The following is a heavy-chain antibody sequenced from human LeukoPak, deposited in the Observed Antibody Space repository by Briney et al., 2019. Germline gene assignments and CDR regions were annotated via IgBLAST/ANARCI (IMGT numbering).Heavy chain of an antibody. CDR2: INPNSGGT. Sequence: ASVKVSCKASGYTFTRYYMHWVRQAPGQGLEWMGWINPNSGGTNYAQKFQGRVTMPRDTSISTAYMELNRLRSDDTAVYYCARASGGSSWYRGWGQGTLVTVSS. V-gene: IGHV1-2*02. CDR3: ARASGGSSWYRG. J-gene: IGHJ4*02. D-gene: IGHD6-13*01. CDR1: GYTFTRYY.